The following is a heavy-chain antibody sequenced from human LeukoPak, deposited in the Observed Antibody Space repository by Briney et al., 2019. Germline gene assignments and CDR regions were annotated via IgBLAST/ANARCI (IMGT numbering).Heavy chain of an antibody. Sequence: GGSLRLSCATSGFTFTSYALGWVRHAPGKGLVWVARTNLHGTTVDYADSVKGRFTISRDNAKNTLFLQMNSLRAEDTAVYYCASAYTYVRLGDHWGQGTLVTVSS. CDR3: ASAYTYVRLGDH. V-gene: IGHV3-74*01. CDR1: GFTFTSYA. D-gene: IGHD3-16*01. J-gene: IGHJ4*02. CDR2: TNLHGTTV.